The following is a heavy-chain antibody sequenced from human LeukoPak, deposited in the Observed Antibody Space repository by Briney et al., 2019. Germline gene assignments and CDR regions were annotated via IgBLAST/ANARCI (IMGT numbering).Heavy chain of an antibody. D-gene: IGHD4-17*01. CDR2: LKQDGSEI. CDR3: ATIEAVRFHY. V-gene: IGHV3-7*01. Sequence: PGGSLRLSCAASDFTFSNYCMIWVGQAPGKGLEWVGNLKQDGSEIYYLDSVKGRLTISRDNAKKSLYLQMNSLRAEDTAVYYCATIEAVRFHYWGQGTLVTVSS. J-gene: IGHJ4*02. CDR1: DFTFSNYC.